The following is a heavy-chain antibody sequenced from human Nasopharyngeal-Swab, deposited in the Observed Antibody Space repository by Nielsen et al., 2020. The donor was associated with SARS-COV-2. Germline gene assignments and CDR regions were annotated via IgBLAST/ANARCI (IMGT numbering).Heavy chain of an antibody. J-gene: IGHJ3*02. Sequence: ASVQVSCKVSGYTLTELSMHWVRQAPGKGLEWMGGFDPEDGETIYAQKFQGRVTMTEDTSTDTAYMELSSLRSEDTAVYYCATDSRWYYGSGSYYLGAFDIWGQGTMVTVSS. CDR2: FDPEDGET. CDR1: GYTLTELS. V-gene: IGHV1-24*01. CDR3: ATDSRWYYGSGSYYLGAFDI. D-gene: IGHD3-10*01.